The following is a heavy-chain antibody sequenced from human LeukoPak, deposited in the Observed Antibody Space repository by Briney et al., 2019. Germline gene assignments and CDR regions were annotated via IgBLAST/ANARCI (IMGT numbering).Heavy chain of an antibody. CDR3: AKDASYYDSSGSYYFDY. CDR2: ISGSSGST. V-gene: IGHV3-23*01. Sequence: PGGSLRLSCAASGFTFSSYAMSWVRQAPGKGLEWVSAISGSSGSTYYADSVKGRFTISRDNSKNTLYLQMNSLRAEDTAVYYCAKDASYYDSSGSYYFDYWGQGTLVTVSS. CDR1: GFTFSSYA. D-gene: IGHD3-22*01. J-gene: IGHJ4*02.